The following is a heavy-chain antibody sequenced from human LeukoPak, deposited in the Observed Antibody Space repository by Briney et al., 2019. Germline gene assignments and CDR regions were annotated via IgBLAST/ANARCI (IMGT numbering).Heavy chain of an antibody. J-gene: IGHJ4*02. D-gene: IGHD3-10*01. CDR3: VKDLSGTYSFDF. CDR1: GFTVSSNY. Sequence: GGSLRLSCAASGFTVSSNYMTWVRQAPGKGLECASVIYSGGSTYYTDSVKGRFIISRDNSKNTLYLQMSSLRLEDTAVYSCVKDLSGTYSFDFWGQGNLVTVSS. CDR2: IYSGGST. V-gene: IGHV3-53*05.